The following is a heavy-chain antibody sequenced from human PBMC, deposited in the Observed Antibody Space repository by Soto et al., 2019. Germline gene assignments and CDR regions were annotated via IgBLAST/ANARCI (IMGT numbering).Heavy chain of an antibody. Sequence: ASVKVSCKASGYTFTSYDINWVRQATGQGLEWMGWMNPNSGNTGYAQKFQGRVTMTRNTSISTAYMELSSLRSEETAVYYCASLEIAVAGTDYYGMDVWGHGTTITV. J-gene: IGHJ6*02. CDR1: GYTFTSYD. D-gene: IGHD6-19*01. CDR3: ASLEIAVAGTDYYGMDV. CDR2: MNPNSGNT. V-gene: IGHV1-8*01.